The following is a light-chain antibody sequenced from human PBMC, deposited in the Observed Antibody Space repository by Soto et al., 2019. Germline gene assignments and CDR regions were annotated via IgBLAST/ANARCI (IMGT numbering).Light chain of an antibody. V-gene: IGKV3-11*01. CDR1: HSVNSH. CDR2: GAS. Sequence: IMMTQSPATLSVSPGERVTLSCRTSHSVNSHVAWYQQKPGQAPRPLLYGASTRATGIPVRFSGSGSGTDFTLTISSLEPEDFEVYSCQQRSNWPPTWTFGQGTKVDIK. CDR3: QQRSNWPPTWT. J-gene: IGKJ1*01.